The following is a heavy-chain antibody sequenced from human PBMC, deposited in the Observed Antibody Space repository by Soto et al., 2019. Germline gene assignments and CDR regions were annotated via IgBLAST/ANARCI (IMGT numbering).Heavy chain of an antibody. V-gene: IGHV3-30*18. CDR3: AKDHRLRLGELSFYFDY. CDR1: GFTFSSYG. D-gene: IGHD3-16*02. CDR2: ISYDGSNK. Sequence: PGWSLRLSFAASGFTFSSYGMHWVRQAPGKWLEWVAVISYDGSNKYYADSVKGLFTISRDNSKNTLYLQMNSLRAEDTAVYYCAKDHRLRLGELSFYFDYWGQGTLVPVYS. J-gene: IGHJ4*02.